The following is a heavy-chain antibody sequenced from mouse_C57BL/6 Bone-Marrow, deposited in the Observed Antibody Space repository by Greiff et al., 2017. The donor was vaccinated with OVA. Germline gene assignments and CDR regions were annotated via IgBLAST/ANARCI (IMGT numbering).Heavy chain of an antibody. V-gene: IGHV5-9-1*02. J-gene: IGHJ2*01. CDR3: TREEGDITTVVATDY. CDR2: ISSGGDYI. CDR1: GFTFSSYA. Sequence: EVKVEESGEGLVKPGGSLKLSCAASGFTFSSYAMSWVRQTPEKRLEWVAYISSGGDYIYYADTVKGRFTISRDNARNTLYLQMSSLKSEDTAMYYCTREEGDITTVVATDYWGQGTTLTVSS. D-gene: IGHD1-1*01.